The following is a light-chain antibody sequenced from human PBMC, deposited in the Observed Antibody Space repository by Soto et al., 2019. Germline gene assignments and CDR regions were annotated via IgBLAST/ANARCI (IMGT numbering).Light chain of an antibody. CDR3: QQYGSSPWT. Sequence: EIVLTQSPGTLSLSPGERATLSCRASQSVSNNYVAWYQQKPGQAPRLLIYGASSRATDIPDRFSGSGSGTDFTLTVSRLEPDDFAVYYCQQYGSSPWTFGQGTKVEIK. CDR1: QSVSNNY. V-gene: IGKV3-20*01. CDR2: GAS. J-gene: IGKJ1*01.